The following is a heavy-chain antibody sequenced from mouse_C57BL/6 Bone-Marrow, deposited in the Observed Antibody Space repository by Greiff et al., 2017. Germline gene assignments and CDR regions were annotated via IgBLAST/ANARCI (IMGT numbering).Heavy chain of an antibody. J-gene: IGHJ3*01. V-gene: IGHV1-69*01. CDR3: ARREYYYGSSPWFAY. CDR2: IDPSDSYT. Sequence: QVQLQQPGAELVMPGASVKLSCKASGYTFTSYWMHWVKQRPGQGLEWIGEIDPSDSYTHYNQKFKGKSTLTVDNSSSTAYMQLSSLTSEDSAVYYCARREYYYGSSPWFAYWGQGTLVTVSA. D-gene: IGHD1-1*01. CDR1: GYTFTSYW.